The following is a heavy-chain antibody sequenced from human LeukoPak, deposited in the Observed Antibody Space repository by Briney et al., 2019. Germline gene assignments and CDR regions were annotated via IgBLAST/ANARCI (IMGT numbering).Heavy chain of an antibody. V-gene: IGHV1-18*01. CDR1: GYTFTSYG. D-gene: IGHD3-22*01. CDR3: ARDLGYYDSSGYYFFDY. CDR2: ISAYNGNT. Sequence: ASVKVSCKASGYTFTSYGISWVRPAPGQGLDWMGWISAYNGNTNYAQKLQGRVTMTTDTSTSTAYMELRSLRSDDTAVYYCARDLGYYDSSGYYFFDYWGQGTLVTVSS. J-gene: IGHJ4*02.